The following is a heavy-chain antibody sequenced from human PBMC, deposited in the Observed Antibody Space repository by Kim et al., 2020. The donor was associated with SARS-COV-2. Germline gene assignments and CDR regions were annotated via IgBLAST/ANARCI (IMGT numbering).Heavy chain of an antibody. J-gene: IGHJ4*02. CDR3: VKRPGGDSYYYDY. Sequence: NPSINSQVTISVDTTKNQFSLKLTSVTAADKAVYYCVKRPGGDSYYYDYWGQGALVTVSS. V-gene: IGHV4-39*01. D-gene: IGHD2-21*02.